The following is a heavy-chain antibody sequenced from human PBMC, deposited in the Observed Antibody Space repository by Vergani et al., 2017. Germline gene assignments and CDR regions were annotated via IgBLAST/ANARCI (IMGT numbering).Heavy chain of an antibody. Sequence: QVQLQESGPGLVKPSQTLSLTCTVSGGSISSGSSYWSWIRQPAGKGLEWIGRIYTRGRTNYNPSLKSRVTISVDTSNNQFSLKLSSVTAADTAVYYCARGPXSYYYDSSGYYADDAFDIWGQGTMVTVSS. CDR2: IYTRGRT. J-gene: IGHJ3*02. CDR3: ARGPXSYYYDSSGYYADDAFDI. CDR1: GGSISSGSSY. V-gene: IGHV4-61*02. D-gene: IGHD3-22*01.